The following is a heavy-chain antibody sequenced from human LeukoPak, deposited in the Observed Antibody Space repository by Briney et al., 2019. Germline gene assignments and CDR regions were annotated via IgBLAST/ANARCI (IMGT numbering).Heavy chain of an antibody. J-gene: IGHJ5*02. D-gene: IGHD2-2*01. CDR2: MNPNSGNT. Sequence: ASVKVSCKASGDTFTSYDINWVRQATGQGLEWMGWMNPNSGNTSYAQKFQGRLAITRNTSTNTAYMELRSLRPDDTSVYYCARGLAVVVPAAIHWFDPWGQGTLVTVSS. V-gene: IGHV1-8*03. CDR3: ARGLAVVVPAAIHWFDP. CDR1: GDTFTSYD.